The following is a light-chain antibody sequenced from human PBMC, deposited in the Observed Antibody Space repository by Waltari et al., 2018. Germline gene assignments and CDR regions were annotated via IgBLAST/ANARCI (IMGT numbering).Light chain of an antibody. J-gene: IGLJ1*01. V-gene: IGLV3-25*03. Sequence: SDELTQPPSVSVSPGQTARITSPVEILSKETAYWYQHKPGQAPVLVIYKDSERTSGIPDRFSGSSSGTTVTLTISAVQAEDEAAYYCQSTDASETFVFGTGTTVTVL. CDR2: KDS. CDR1: ILSKET. CDR3: QSTDASETFV.